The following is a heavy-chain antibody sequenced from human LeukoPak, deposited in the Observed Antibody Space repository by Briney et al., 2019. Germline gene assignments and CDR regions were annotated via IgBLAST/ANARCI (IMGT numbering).Heavy chain of an antibody. J-gene: IGHJ4*02. CDR2: ISYDGSNK. D-gene: IGHD3-16*01. Sequence: GGSLRLSCAASGFTFSSYAMHWVRQAPGKGLEWVAVISYDGSNKYYADSVKGRFTISRDNSKNTLYLQLNSLRAEDTAVYSCARDRTYYDYVWGSKRPPRPETFDYWGQGTLVTVSS. CDR3: ARDRTYYDYVWGSKRPPRPETFDY. V-gene: IGHV3-30-3*01. CDR1: GFTFSSYA.